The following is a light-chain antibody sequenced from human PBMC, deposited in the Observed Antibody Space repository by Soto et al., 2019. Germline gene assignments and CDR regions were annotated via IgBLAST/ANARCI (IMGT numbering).Light chain of an antibody. Sequence: QAVVTQEPSLTVSPGGTVTLTCGSSTGAVTSGHYPYWFQQKPGQAPRTLIYDTSNKHSWTPARFSGSLLGGKAALTLSGAQPEHEAEYYCLLSYSGARPVVFGGGTKVTVL. CDR3: LLSYSGARPVV. J-gene: IGLJ2*01. CDR2: DTS. V-gene: IGLV7-46*01. CDR1: TGAVTSGHY.